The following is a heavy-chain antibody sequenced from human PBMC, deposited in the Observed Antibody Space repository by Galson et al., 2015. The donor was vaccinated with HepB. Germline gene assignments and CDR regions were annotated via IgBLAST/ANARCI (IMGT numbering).Heavy chain of an antibody. CDR3: AKNYHFDS. V-gene: IGHV3-23*01. CDR1: GFTFSIYA. CDR2: ISASDGRT. Sequence: SGFTFSIYAMSWGRQAPGKGLEWVPSISASDGRTYYADSVKGRFTISRDNSKNTLYLQMSSLRAEDTAVYYCAKNYHFDSWGQGTLVTVSS. D-gene: IGHD1-7*01. J-gene: IGHJ4*02.